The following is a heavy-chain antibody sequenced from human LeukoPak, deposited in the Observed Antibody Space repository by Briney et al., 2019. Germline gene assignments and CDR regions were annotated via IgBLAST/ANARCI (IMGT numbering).Heavy chain of an antibody. D-gene: IGHD3-3*01. V-gene: IGHV1-69*13. CDR3: AXTYSHYDFWSGYSYNWFDP. Sequence: ASVKVSCKASGGTFSSYAISWVRQAPGQGLEWMGGIIPIFGTANYAQKFQGRVTITADESTSTAYMELSSLRSEDTAVYYCAXTYSHYDFWSGYSYNWFDPWGQGTLVTVSS. CDR1: GGTFSSYA. CDR2: IIPIFGTA. J-gene: IGHJ5*02.